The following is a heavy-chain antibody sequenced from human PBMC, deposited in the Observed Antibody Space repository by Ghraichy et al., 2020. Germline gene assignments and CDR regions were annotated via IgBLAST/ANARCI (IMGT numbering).Heavy chain of an antibody. CDR1: GFSFSSGN. CDR2: ISSSGNSI. CDR3: AGDLSVATIPFAFDI. D-gene: IGHD5-12*01. Sequence: GGSLRLSCAASGFSFSSGNMNWVRQAPGKGPEWLSYISSSGNSIYYADSVRGRFSISRDNAKNSLYLQMNSLRAEDTAIYYCAGDLSVATIPFAFDIWGQGTMVTVSS. V-gene: IGHV3-48*01. J-gene: IGHJ3*02.